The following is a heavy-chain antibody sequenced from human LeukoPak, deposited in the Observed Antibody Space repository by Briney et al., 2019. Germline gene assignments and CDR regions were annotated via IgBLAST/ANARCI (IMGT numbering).Heavy chain of an antibody. D-gene: IGHD6-19*01. CDR1: AGSISSSSYS. V-gene: IGHV4-39*07. Sequence: SETLSLTCTVSAGSISSSSYSWGWIRQPPGKGLEWIGSIYYSGSTYFNPSLKSRVTISVDTSKNQFSLKLSSVTAADTAVYYCARVKQWLVLDYWGQGTLVTVSS. CDR3: ARVKQWLVLDY. CDR2: IYYSGST. J-gene: IGHJ4*02.